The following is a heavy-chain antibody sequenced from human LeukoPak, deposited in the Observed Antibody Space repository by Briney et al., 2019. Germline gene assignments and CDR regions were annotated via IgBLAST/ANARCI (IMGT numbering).Heavy chain of an antibody. V-gene: IGHV1-18*01. CDR2: ISAYNGNT. CDR1: GYTFTSYG. D-gene: IGHD6-19*01. Sequence: ASVKVSCKASGYTFTSYGISWVRQAPGQGLEWMGWISAYNGNTNYAQKLQGRVTMTTDTSTSTAYMELSSLRSEDTAVYYCARGGPVAATHKYFQHWGQGTLVTVSS. CDR3: ARGGPVAATHKYFQH. J-gene: IGHJ1*01.